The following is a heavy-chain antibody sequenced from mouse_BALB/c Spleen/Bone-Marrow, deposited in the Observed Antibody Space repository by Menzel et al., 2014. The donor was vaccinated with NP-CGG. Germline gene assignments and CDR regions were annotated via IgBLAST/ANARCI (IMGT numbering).Heavy chain of an antibody. Sequence: VQLQQPGAELVKPGASVKLSCTASGFNIKDTYMHWVKQRPEQGLEWIGRIDPANGNTKYDPKFQDKATITADTSSNTAYLQLSSLTSEDTAVYYCASYYYGSSTFAYWGQGTLVTVSA. CDR2: IDPANGNT. V-gene: IGHV14-3*02. J-gene: IGHJ3*01. CDR3: ASYYYGSSTFAY. D-gene: IGHD1-1*01. CDR1: GFNIKDTY.